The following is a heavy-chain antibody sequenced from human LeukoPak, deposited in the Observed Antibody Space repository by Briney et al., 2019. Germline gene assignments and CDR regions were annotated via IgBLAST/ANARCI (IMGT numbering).Heavy chain of an antibody. D-gene: IGHD3-22*01. V-gene: IGHV3-7*04. J-gene: IGHJ1*01. CDR3: ARGEYYYDGGY. CDR1: GFTFSSYA. Sequence: GGSLRLSCAASGFTFSSYAMSWVRQAPGKGLEWVANIKRDGSEKYYVDSVKGRFTISRDNAKNSLYLQMNSLRVEDTAVYYCARGEYYYDGGYWGQGTLVTVSS. CDR2: IKRDGSEK.